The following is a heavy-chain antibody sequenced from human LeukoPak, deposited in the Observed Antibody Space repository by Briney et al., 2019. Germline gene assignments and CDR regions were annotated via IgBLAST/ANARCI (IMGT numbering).Heavy chain of an antibody. J-gene: IGHJ3*02. Sequence: GESLKISCKGSGYSFTSYWIGWVRQMPGKGLEWMGIIYPGDSDTRYSPSFQGQVTISADKSISTAYLQWSSLKASDTAMYYCATSSGGVISGHHDAFDIWGQGTMVTVSS. CDR1: GYSFTSYW. CDR3: ATSSGGVISGHHDAFDI. D-gene: IGHD3-16*02. V-gene: IGHV5-51*01. CDR2: IYPGDSDT.